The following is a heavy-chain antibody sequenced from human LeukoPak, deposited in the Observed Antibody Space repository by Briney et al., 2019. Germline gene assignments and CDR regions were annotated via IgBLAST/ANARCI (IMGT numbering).Heavy chain of an antibody. J-gene: IGHJ4*02. CDR3: AGNDYRKDY. V-gene: IGHV4-39*01. CDR1: GGSISSSSYY. D-gene: IGHD4-11*01. Sequence: SETLSLTCTVSGGSISSSSYYWGWSRQPPGKGLEWSGSIYYSGSTYYNPSLKSRVTISVDTSKNQFSLKLSSVTAADTAVYYCAGNDYRKDYWGQGTLVTVSS. CDR2: IYYSGST.